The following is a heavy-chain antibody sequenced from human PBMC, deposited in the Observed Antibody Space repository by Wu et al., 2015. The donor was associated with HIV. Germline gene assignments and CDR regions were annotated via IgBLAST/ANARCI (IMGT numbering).Heavy chain of an antibody. J-gene: IGHJ5*02. CDR3: AKIGTDTAPSGS. CDR1: GYTFTNYH. Sequence: QVHLVQSGAEVKKPGASVKVSCKASGYTFTNYHITWVRQAPGQGLEWMGWISSYNGKTNYAQQLQGRVTMTTDTSTNTTYMELRSLRLDDTAIYYCAKIGTDTAPSGSWGQGTLVTVSS. V-gene: IGHV1-18*01. CDR2: ISSYNGKT. D-gene: IGHD5-18*01.